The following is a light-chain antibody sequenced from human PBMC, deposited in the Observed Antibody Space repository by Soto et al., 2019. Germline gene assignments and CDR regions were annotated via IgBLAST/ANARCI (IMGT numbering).Light chain of an antibody. J-gene: IGKJ1*01. CDR2: DAS. Sequence: EIVLTQSPGTLSLSPGERATLSCRASQSVRSSYLAWYQQKPGQPPRLLIYDASNRATGVPDRFSGSGSGTDFTLAISRLEPEDFAVHYCQQYGGSPTFGLGTKVEIK. CDR1: QSVRSSY. V-gene: IGKV3-20*01. CDR3: QQYGGSPT.